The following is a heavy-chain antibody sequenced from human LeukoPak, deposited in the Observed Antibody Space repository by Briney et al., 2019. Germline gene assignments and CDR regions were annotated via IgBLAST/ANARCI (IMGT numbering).Heavy chain of an antibody. CDR1: GYTLTELS. D-gene: IGHD2-15*01. CDR3: AIGYCSGGSCNLNAFDI. CDR2: FDPEDGET. V-gene: IGHV1-24*01. Sequence: ASVKVSCKVSGYTLTELSMHWVRQAPGKGLEWMGGFDPEDGETIYAQKFQGRVTMTEDTSTDTAYMELSSLRSEDTAVYYCAIGYCSGGSCNLNAFDIWGQGTMVTVSS. J-gene: IGHJ3*02.